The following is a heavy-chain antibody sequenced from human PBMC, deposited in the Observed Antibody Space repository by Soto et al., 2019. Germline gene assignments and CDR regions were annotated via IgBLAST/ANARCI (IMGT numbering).Heavy chain of an antibody. CDR2: ISGSGGST. CDR3: AGYCSSTSCYYENWFDP. J-gene: IGHJ5*02. D-gene: IGHD2-2*03. V-gene: IGHV3-23*01. CDR1: GFTFSSYA. Sequence: PGGSLRLSCAASGFTFSSYAMSWVRQAPGEGLEWVSAISGSGGSTYYADSVKGRFTISRDNSKNTLYLQMNSLRAEDTAVYYCAGYCSSTSCYYENWFDPWGQGTLVTVSS.